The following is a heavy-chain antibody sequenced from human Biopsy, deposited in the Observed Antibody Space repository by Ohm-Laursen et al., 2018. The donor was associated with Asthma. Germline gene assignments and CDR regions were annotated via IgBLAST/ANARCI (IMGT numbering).Heavy chain of an antibody. CDR3: ASDFPKDYVRYNFQF. J-gene: IGHJ4*02. CDR1: GYSLTDLS. V-gene: IGHV1-24*01. Sequence: SVKVSCKISGYSLTDLSMHWVRQAPGQGLEWMGGHDHEEGGTVDARRFQGRITMTEDTSTDTAYMELSSLSSDDTAVYYCASDFPKDYVRYNFQFWGQGTLVTVSS. D-gene: IGHD4-17*01. CDR2: HDHEEGGT.